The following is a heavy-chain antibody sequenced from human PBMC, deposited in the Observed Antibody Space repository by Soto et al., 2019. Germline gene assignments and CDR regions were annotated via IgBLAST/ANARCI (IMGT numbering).Heavy chain of an antibody. J-gene: IGHJ4*02. CDR3: ASAVVVAANAQGVFDY. CDR1: GFTFSSYA. Sequence: GGSLRLSCAASGFTFSSYAMSWVRQAPGKGLEWVSAISGSGGSTYYADSVKGRFTISRDNSKNTLYLQMNSLRAEDTAVYYCASAVVVAANAQGVFDYWGQGTLVTVSS. V-gene: IGHV3-23*01. CDR2: ISGSGGST. D-gene: IGHD2-15*01.